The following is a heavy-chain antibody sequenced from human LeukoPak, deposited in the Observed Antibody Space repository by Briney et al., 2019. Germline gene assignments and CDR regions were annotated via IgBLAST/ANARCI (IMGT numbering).Heavy chain of an antibody. CDR1: GFTFSRYV. CDR2: IGGSGGST. Sequence: PGGSLRLSCAASGFTFSRYVMSWVRQAPGKGLQWVSFIGGSGGSTFYADSVKGRFTISRDNSKNTLYLQTSSLTAEDTAVYYCAKGSDQFNYYNYMDVWGKGTTVTVSS. V-gene: IGHV3-23*01. CDR3: AKGSDQFNYYNYMDV. J-gene: IGHJ6*03. D-gene: IGHD3-3*01.